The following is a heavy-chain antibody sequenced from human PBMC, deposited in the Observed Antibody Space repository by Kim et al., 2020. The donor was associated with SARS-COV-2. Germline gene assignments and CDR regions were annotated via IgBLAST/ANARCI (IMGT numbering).Heavy chain of an antibody. V-gene: IGHV3-74*01. Sequence: GGSLRLSCAASGFTFSSYWMHWVRQAPGKGLVWVSRINSDGSSTSYADSVKGRFTISRDNAKNTLYLQMNSLRAEDTAVYYCARDHDYGDYRPRNWFDPWGQGTLVTVSS. D-gene: IGHD4-17*01. CDR3: ARDHDYGDYRPRNWFDP. CDR1: GFTFSSYW. CDR2: INSDGSST. J-gene: IGHJ5*02.